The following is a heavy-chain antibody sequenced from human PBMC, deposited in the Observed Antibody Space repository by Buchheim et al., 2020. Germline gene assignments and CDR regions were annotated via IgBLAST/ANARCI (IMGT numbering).Heavy chain of an antibody. CDR1: GFSFSSYS. J-gene: IGHJ6*02. CDR3: ATLISSGSPGDYYYYGMDV. D-gene: IGHD1-26*01. CDR2: ISSSGSTI. Sequence: EVQVVESGGGLVKPGGSLRLSCAASGFSFSSYSMNWVRQAPGKGLEWVSYISSSGSTIYYADSVKGRFTISRDNAKNSLYLQMNSLRAEDTAVYYCATLISSGSPGDYYYYGMDVWGQGTT. V-gene: IGHV3-21*05.